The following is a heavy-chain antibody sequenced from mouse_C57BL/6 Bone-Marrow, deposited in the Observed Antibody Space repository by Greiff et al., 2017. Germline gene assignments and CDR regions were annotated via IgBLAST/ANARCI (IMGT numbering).Heavy chain of an antibody. V-gene: IGHV1-52*01. CDR1: GYTFTSYW. J-gene: IGHJ1*03. CDR2: IDPSDSET. Sequence: QVHVKQPGAELVRPGSSVKLSCKASGYTFTSYWMHWVKQRPIQGLEWIGNIDPSDSETHYNQKFKDKATLTVDKSSSTAYMQLSSLTSEDSAVYYWAREYYGSSSWYFDVWGTGTTVTVSS. CDR3: AREYYGSSSWYFDV. D-gene: IGHD1-1*01.